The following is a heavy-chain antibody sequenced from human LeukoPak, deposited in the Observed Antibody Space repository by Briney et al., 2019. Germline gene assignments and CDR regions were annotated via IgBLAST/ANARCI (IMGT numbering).Heavy chain of an antibody. CDR3: ARHDYGDYQRGY. CDR1: GFTFKNYG. J-gene: IGHJ4*02. V-gene: IGHV3-23*01. CDR2: INDIGSKT. D-gene: IGHD4-17*01. Sequence: PGGSLRLSCEGSGFTFKNYGMSWVRQSPGKGLEWVSDINDIGSKTYYGDSMKGRVIVSRDNAKNSLYLQMNSLRAEDTAVYYCARHDYGDYQRGYWGQGTLVTVSS.